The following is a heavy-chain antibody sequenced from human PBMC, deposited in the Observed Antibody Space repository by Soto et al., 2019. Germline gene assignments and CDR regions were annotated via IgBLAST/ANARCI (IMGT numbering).Heavy chain of an antibody. Sequence: GGSLRLSCAASGFTFRDSGMHWVRQAPGKGLEWVADISSDGSIKFYGDSMKGRFTISRDNSKNTVYLQMNSLRREDTALYYCAKEGFNTTMAAGYVDYWGQGTLVTVSS. J-gene: IGHJ4*02. V-gene: IGHV3-30*18. CDR1: GFTFRDSG. D-gene: IGHD5-18*01. CDR2: ISSDGSIK. CDR3: AKEGFNTTMAAGYVDY.